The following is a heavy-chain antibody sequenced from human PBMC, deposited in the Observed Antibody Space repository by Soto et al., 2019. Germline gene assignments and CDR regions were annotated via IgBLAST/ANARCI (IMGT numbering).Heavy chain of an antibody. J-gene: IGHJ6*02. Sequence: ASVKVSCKASGYTFTSYAMHWVRQAPGQRLEWMGWINAGNGNTKYSQKFQGRVTITRDTSASTAYMELSSLRSEDTAVYYCARLLRRWYYYYGMDVWGQGTTVTVSS. CDR3: ARLLRRWYYYYGMDV. CDR1: GYTFTSYA. CDR2: INAGNGNT. V-gene: IGHV1-3*01.